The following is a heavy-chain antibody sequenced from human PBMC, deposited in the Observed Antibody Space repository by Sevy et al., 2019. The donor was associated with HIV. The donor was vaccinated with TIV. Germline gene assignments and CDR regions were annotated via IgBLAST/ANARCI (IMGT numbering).Heavy chain of an antibody. V-gene: IGHV3-7*01. J-gene: IGHJ6*03. CDR3: AREAYNWNYVGSFYFHMDV. CDR2: IKQDGNER. Sequence: GESLKISCAASGFTFSNYWMSWVRQAPGKGLEWVANIKQDGNERHFVDSVKGRITISRDNAKNSLYLQMKSLRAEDTAVYYCAREAYNWNYVGSFYFHMDVWGKGTTVTVSS. D-gene: IGHD1-7*01. CDR1: GFTFSNYW.